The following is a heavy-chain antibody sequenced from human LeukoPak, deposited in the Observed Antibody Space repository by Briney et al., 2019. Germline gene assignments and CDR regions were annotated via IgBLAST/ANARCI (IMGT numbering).Heavy chain of an antibody. CDR2: IYSGDTT. CDR1: GFIVSSNY. V-gene: IGHV3-53*01. D-gene: IGHD3-3*01. CDR3: ASPQRPEWLPQRGYYYGMDV. J-gene: IGHJ6*02. Sequence: GGSLRLSCAASGFIVSSNYMSWVRQAPGKGLEWVSVIYSGDTTYYADSVKGRFTISRDNSKNTLHLQVNSLRAEDTAVYYCASPQRPEWLPQRGYYYGMDVWGQGTTVTVSS.